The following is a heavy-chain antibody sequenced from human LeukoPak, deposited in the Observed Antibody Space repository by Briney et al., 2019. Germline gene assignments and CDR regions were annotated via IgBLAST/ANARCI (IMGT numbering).Heavy chain of an antibody. CDR1: GGSISSGDYY. J-gene: IGHJ4*02. D-gene: IGHD1-1*01. CDR2: IYYSGST. Sequence: SETLSLTCTVSGGSISSGDYYWSWIRQPPGKGLEWIGYIYYSGSTYYNPSLKSRVTIPVDTSKNQFSLKLSSVTAADTAVYYCARVILVSTGTRGFDYWGQGTLVTVSS. V-gene: IGHV4-30-4*01. CDR3: ARVILVSTGTRGFDY.